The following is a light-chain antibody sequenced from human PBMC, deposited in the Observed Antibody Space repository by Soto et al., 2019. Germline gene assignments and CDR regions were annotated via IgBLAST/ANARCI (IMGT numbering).Light chain of an antibody. V-gene: IGLV1-44*01. CDR3: AAWDDSLNGRV. Sequence: VLTQPPSASGTPGQRVTISCSGSSSNIGSNTVSWYQQLPLSAPKLLIYSNNQRPSGVPDRFSGSKSATSASLAISGLQSEDEADYYCAAWDDSLNGRVFGGGTKLTVL. CDR1: SSNIGSNT. J-gene: IGLJ3*02. CDR2: SNN.